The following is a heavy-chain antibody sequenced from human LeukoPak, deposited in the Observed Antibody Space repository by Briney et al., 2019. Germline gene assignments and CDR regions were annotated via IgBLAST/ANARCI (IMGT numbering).Heavy chain of an antibody. CDR1: GYSFTSFG. J-gene: IGHJ3*02. V-gene: IGHV1-69*13. D-gene: IGHD1-7*01. Sequence: SVKVSCKASGYSFTSFGINWVRQAPGQGLEWMGGIIPIFGTANYAQKFQGRVTITADESTSTAYMELSSLRSEDTAVYYCYSLVELRRDDAFDIWGQGTMVTVSS. CDR2: IIPIFGTA. CDR3: YSLVELRRDDAFDI.